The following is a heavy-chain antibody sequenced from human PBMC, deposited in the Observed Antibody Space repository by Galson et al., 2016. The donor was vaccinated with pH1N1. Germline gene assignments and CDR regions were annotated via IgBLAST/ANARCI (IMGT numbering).Heavy chain of an antibody. J-gene: IGHJ5*02. CDR1: GDSISSKTFY. CDR2: LYSSGST. D-gene: IGHD3-10*01. Sequence: LSLTCSVSGDSISSKTFYWSWLRQPAGKGLQWIGLLYSSGSTNYNPSLKGRVTMSADTSTNEFSLKMTSVTAADTAVYYCARGGEEILSFGEPHNWFDPWGQGTLVTVSS. V-gene: IGHV4-61*02. CDR3: ARGGEEILSFGEPHNWFDP.